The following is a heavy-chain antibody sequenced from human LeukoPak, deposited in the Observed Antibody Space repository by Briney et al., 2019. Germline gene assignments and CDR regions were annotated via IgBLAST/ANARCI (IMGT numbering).Heavy chain of an antibody. CDR3: AKSGNIYYMDV. Sequence: PSETPSLTCSVSGGSISSYYWNWIRQPPGKGLEWIGNIHYSGSTNYNPSLKSRVTISVDTSKNQFSLKLSSVTAADTAVYYCAKSGNIYYMDVWGKGTTVTVSS. V-gene: IGHV4-59*01. CDR1: GGSISSYY. CDR2: IHYSGST. D-gene: IGHD3-3*01. J-gene: IGHJ6*03.